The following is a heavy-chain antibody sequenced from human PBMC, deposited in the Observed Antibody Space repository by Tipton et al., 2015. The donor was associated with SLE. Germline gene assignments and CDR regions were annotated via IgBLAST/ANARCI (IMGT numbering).Heavy chain of an antibody. D-gene: IGHD7-27*01. CDR1: GGSISSYY. CDR3: ARGLGAFDI. CDR2: IYYSGST. J-gene: IGHJ3*02. Sequence: TLSLTCAVYGGSISSYYWSWIRQPPGKGLEWIGYIYYSGSTNYNPSLKSRVTISRDTSKNQFSLKLSSVTAADTAVYYCARGLGAFDIWGQGTMVTVSS. V-gene: IGHV4-59*01.